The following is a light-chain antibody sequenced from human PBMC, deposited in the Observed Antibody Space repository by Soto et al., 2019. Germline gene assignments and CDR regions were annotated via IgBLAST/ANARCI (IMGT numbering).Light chain of an antibody. CDR3: SAYSGSNTLFV. Sequence: QSALPQPASVSGSPGQSITISCTGTSNDVGFYDLVSWYLQHPGQAPKLLIYEGSKRPAGVSNRFSGSKSGNTASLTISGLQAEDEADYYCSAYSGSNTLFVFGTVPKV. CDR1: SNDVGFYDL. CDR2: EGS. J-gene: IGLJ1*01. V-gene: IGLV2-23*01.